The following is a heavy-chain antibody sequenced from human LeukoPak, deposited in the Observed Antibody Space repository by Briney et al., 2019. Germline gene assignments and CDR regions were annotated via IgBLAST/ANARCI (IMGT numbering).Heavy chain of an antibody. J-gene: IGHJ4*02. V-gene: IGHV3-74*03. D-gene: IGHD4-17*01. CDR2: GDGDGSHS. CDR3: AYSDHFDT. CDR1: GFTLGNYW. Sequence: GGSLRLSCAASGFTLGNYWMHWVRQAPGKGLVWVSRGDGDGSHSTYADSVEGRFTISRDNAKNTLYLQMNRLTGEDTAVYYCAYSDHFDTWGQGTLVTVSS.